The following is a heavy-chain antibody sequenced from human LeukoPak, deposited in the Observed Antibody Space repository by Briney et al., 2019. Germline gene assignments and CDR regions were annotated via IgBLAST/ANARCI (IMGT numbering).Heavy chain of an antibody. D-gene: IGHD6-6*01. J-gene: IGHJ4*02. Sequence: GGSLRLSCAASGFTFSSYAMHWVRQAPGKGLEWVAVIWYDGSNKYCADSVKGRFTISRDNSKNTLYLEMSSLRAEDTAVYYCARVGSSSSLGFDYWGQGTLVTVSS. CDR1: GFTFSSYA. CDR2: IWYDGSNK. CDR3: ARVGSSSSLGFDY. V-gene: IGHV3-33*08.